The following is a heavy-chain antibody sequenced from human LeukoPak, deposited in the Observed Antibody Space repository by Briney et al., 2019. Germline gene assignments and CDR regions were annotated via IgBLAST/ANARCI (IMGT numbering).Heavy chain of an antibody. D-gene: IGHD3-10*01. CDR3: ATNILVRDIINWFDP. CDR1: GYTFIDYY. Sequence: ASVKVSCKASGYTFIDYYMHWVRQAPGQGLEWMGWINPNSGGTNYAQNFQGRVTMTRDTSISTAYMELSSLRYDDTAVYYCATNILVRDIINWFDPWGQGTLVTVSS. CDR2: INPNSGGT. J-gene: IGHJ5*02. V-gene: IGHV1-2*02.